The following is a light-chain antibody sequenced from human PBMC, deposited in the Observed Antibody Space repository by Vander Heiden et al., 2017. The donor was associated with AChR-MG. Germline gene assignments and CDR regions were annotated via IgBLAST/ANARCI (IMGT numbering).Light chain of an antibody. Sequence: DIQMTQSPSTLSASVGDRVTITCRASQSISNWLAWYQQKPGKAPKVLIYKASSLESGVPSRFSGSGSGTEFTLTISSLQPDDFATYYCQQCNSYPYTFGQGTRLEIK. CDR1: QSISNW. CDR3: QQCNSYPYT. J-gene: IGKJ2*01. V-gene: IGKV1-5*03. CDR2: KAS.